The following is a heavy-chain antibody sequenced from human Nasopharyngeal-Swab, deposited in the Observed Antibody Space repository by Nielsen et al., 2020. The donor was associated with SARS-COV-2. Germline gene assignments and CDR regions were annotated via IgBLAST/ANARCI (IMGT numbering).Heavy chain of an antibody. CDR2: INWNGCST. J-gene: IGHJ2*01. Sequence: GAPLRLSCASSGFTFDDAGLSCFRQAPGKGLEWVSGINWNGCSTGSGDSVKGRFTISRDNAKNSLYLQMNSLRAEDTALYHCARAAYSSSWYLLWYFDLWGRGTLVTVSS. CDR3: ARAAYSSSWYLLWYFDL. D-gene: IGHD6-13*01. CDR1: GFTFDDAG. V-gene: IGHV3-20*01.